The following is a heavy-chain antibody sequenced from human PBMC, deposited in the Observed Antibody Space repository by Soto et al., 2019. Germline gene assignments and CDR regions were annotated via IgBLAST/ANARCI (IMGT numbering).Heavy chain of an antibody. CDR2: MNPNSGNT. CDR3: ARAVPYYYDSSGYYYFDY. D-gene: IGHD3-22*01. V-gene: IGHV1-8*01. Sequence: QVQLVQSGAEVKKPGASVKVSCKASGYTFTSYDINWVRQATGQGLEWMGWMNPNSGNTGYAQKFQGRVTMTRNTXIXTXXMELSSLRSEDTAVYYCARAVPYYYDSSGYYYFDYWGQGTLVTVSS. CDR1: GYTFTSYD. J-gene: IGHJ4*02.